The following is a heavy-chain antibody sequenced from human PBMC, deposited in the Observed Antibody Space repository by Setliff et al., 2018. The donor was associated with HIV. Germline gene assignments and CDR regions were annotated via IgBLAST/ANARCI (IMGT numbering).Heavy chain of an antibody. CDR2: IIPIFGTT. CDR3: TRGPLLAGLGPYYFDH. CDR1: GGTFSSYV. D-gene: IGHD2-21*01. V-gene: IGHV1-69*13. J-gene: IGHJ4*02. Sequence: SVKVSCKASGGTFSSYVISWVRQAPGQGLEWMGGIIPIFGTTNYAQKFKGRVTITADESTRAAYLELSSLISEDAAVYYCTRGPLLAGLGPYYFDHWGQGTLVTV.